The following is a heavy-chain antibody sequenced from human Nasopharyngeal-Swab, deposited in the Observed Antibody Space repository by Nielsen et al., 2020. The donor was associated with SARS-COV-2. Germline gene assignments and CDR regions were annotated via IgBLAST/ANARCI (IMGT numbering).Heavy chain of an antibody. Sequence: SLKISCAASGFTFDDYAMHWVRQAPGKGPEWVSRINSDGSSTSYADSVKGRFTISRDNAKNSLYLLVNSLRSEDTALYYCARGTADYSNPSFDYWGQGTLVTVPS. CDR2: INSDGSST. V-gene: IGHV3-9*01. J-gene: IGHJ4*02. CDR3: ARGTADYSNPSFDY. CDR1: GFTFDDYA. D-gene: IGHD4-11*01.